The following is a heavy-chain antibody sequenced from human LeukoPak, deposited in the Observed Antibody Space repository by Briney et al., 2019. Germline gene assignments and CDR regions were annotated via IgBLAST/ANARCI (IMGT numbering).Heavy chain of an antibody. J-gene: IGHJ4*02. CDR1: GFTFSSYA. V-gene: IGHV3-23*01. Sequence: GGSLRLSCAASGFTFSSYAMSWVRQAPGKGLEWVSAISGSGGSTYYADSVKGRFTISRDNSKDTLYLQMNSQRAEDTPVYYCAKNLLGGFWSGSYFDYRGQATLVTVSS. CDR2: ISGSGGST. CDR3: AKNLLGGFWSGSYFDY. D-gene: IGHD3-3*01.